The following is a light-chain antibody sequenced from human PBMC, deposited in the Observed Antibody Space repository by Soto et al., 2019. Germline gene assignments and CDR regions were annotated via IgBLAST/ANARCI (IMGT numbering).Light chain of an antibody. J-gene: IGKJ1*01. Sequence: IVLTQSPGTLSLSPGERATLSCRASQSVTGSYLAWYQQKPGQPPRLLIYAASSRATGIPDRLSGSGSGTDFTLTISRLEPEDLAVYYCQQYGNAPWTFGQGTKVDIK. V-gene: IGKV3-20*01. CDR1: QSVTGSY. CDR3: QQYGNAPWT. CDR2: AAS.